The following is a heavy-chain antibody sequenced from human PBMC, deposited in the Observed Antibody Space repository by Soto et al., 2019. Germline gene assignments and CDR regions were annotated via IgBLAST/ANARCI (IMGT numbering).Heavy chain of an antibody. Sequence: QVQLVESGGGVVQPGRSLRLSCAASGFTFSSYGMHWVRQAPGKGLEWVAVIWYDGSNKYYADSVKGRFTISRDNSKNRLYMQMTSLRAEDTAVYYCASSGFTFGGVFDYWGQGTLVTVSS. CDR1: GFTFSSYG. CDR2: IWYDGSNK. J-gene: IGHJ4*02. V-gene: IGHV3-33*01. CDR3: ASSGFTFGGVFDY. D-gene: IGHD3-16*01.